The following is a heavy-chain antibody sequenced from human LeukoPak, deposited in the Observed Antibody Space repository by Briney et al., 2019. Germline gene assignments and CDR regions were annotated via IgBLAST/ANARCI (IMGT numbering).Heavy chain of an antibody. CDR3: SRGSGYCSGGNCWYFDF. Sequence: ASVKVSCKASGYTFTGYYMHWVRQAPGQGPEWMGWINPNSGGTNYAQKFQGRVTMTRDTSMSTAYMELSRLRSDDTAVYYCSRGSGYCSGGNCWYFDFWGQGTLVTVSA. CDR1: GYTFTGYY. CDR2: INPNSGGT. D-gene: IGHD2-15*01. J-gene: IGHJ4*02. V-gene: IGHV1-2*02.